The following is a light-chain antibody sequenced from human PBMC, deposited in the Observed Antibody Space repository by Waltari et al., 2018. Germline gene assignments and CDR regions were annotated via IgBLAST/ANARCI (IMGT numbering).Light chain of an antibody. CDR3: HSRDSSGDVV. J-gene: IGLJ2*01. CDR2: GKN. Sequence: SSELTQDPAVSVALGQTVRITCQGDSLRTYYVSWFHQKPGQAPALVIYGKNNRPEGIPDRFSASSSGSTASLTIIGAQEEDEADYYCHSRDSSGDVVIGGGTKLTVV. V-gene: IGLV3-19*01. CDR1: SLRTYY.